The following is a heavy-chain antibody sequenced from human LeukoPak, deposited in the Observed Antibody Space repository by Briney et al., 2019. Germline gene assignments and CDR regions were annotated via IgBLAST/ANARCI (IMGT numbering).Heavy chain of an antibody. CDR1: GFTFSSHW. D-gene: IGHD6-6*01. CDR3: ARGPNSNWSGLDF. J-gene: IGHJ4*02. V-gene: IGHV3-74*01. CDR2: INSDGSSI. Sequence: GGSLRLSCAASGFTFSSHWMHWVRQAPGKGLVWVSRINSDGSSISYADSVKGRFTISRDNAKNTLYLQMNSLRAEDTAVYYCARGPNSNWSGLDFWGQGTLLTVSS.